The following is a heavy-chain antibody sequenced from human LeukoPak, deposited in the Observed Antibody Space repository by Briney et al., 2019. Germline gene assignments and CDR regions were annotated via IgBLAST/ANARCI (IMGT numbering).Heavy chain of an antibody. J-gene: IGHJ3*02. D-gene: IGHD4-11*01. CDR2: ISSSSSYI. Sequence: GGSLRLSCAASGFTFSSYSMNWVRQAPGKGLEWVSSISSSSSYIYYADSVKGRFTISRDNAKNSLYLQMNSLRAEDTAVYYCAKAQGGLQGAFDIWGQGTMVTVSS. CDR1: GFTFSSYS. CDR3: AKAQGGLQGAFDI. V-gene: IGHV3-21*01.